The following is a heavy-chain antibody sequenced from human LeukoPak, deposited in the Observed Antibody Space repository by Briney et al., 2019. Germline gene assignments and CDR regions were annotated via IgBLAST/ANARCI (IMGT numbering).Heavy chain of an antibody. J-gene: IGHJ5*02. V-gene: IGHV4-39*07. D-gene: IGHD3-10*01. CDR2: IYYSGST. CDR1: GGSISTSSYY. CDR3: VRGPYGSSISNWFDP. Sequence: ASETLSLTCTVSGGSISTSSYYWGWIRQPPGKGLEWIGSIYYSGSTYYNPSLKSRVTISVDTPKKQFSLNLRSVTAADTAVYYCVRGPYGSSISNWFDPWGQGLLVTVSS.